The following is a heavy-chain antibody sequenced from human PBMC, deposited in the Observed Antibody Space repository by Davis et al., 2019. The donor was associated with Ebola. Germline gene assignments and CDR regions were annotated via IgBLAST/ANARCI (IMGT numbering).Heavy chain of an antibody. D-gene: IGHD4-17*01. CDR2: ISGSGHST. V-gene: IGHV3-23*01. J-gene: IGHJ4*02. CDR1: GFTFSSYA. Sequence: GGSLRLSCAASGFTFSSYAMSWVRQAPGKGLEWVSAISGSGHSTYYADSVKGRFTISRDNSKNTLYLQMNSLRAEDTAVYYCAKVRRDYGDYFDYWGQGSLVTVSS. CDR3: AKVRRDYGDYFDY.